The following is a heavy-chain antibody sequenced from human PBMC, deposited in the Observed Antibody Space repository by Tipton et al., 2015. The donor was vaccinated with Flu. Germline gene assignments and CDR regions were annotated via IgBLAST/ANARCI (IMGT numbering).Heavy chain of an antibody. CDR2: IYYSGST. CDR3: AREADSSGYYPFDY. V-gene: IGHV4-59*01. Sequence: LRLSCTVSGGSISSYYWSWIRQPPGKGLEWIGYIYYSGSTNYNPSLKSRVTIPVDTSKNQFSLKLSSVTAADTAVYYCAREADSSGYYPFDYWGQGTLVTVSS. D-gene: IGHD3-22*01. J-gene: IGHJ4*02. CDR1: GGSISSYY.